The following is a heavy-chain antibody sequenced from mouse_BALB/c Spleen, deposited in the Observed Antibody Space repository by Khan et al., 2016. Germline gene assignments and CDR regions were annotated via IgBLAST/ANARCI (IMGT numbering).Heavy chain of an antibody. Sequence: QVRLQQSGPGLVQPSQSLSITCTVSGFSLTSYGVHWVRQPPGKGLEWLGVIWSGGSTDYNAAFISRLSISKDNSKSQVFFKMNSLQADDTAIYYCAKNYGSSYDWFAYWGQGTLVTVSA. CDR2: IWSGGST. CDR3: AKNYGSSYDWFAY. CDR1: GFSLTSYG. J-gene: IGHJ3*01. D-gene: IGHD1-1*02. V-gene: IGHV2-4*01.